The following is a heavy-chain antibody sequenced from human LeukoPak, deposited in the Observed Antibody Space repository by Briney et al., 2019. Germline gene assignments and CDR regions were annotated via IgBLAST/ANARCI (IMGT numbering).Heavy chain of an antibody. V-gene: IGHV1-8*01. D-gene: IGHD1-26*01. Sequence: ASVKVSCKASGYTFTSYDINWVRQATGQGLEWMGWMNPNSGNTGYAQKFQGRVTMTRNTSISTAYMELNSLRSEDTAVYYCAREASGSYYQNDYWGQGTLVTVSS. CDR1: GYTFTSYD. CDR3: AREASGSYYQNDY. J-gene: IGHJ4*02. CDR2: MNPNSGNT.